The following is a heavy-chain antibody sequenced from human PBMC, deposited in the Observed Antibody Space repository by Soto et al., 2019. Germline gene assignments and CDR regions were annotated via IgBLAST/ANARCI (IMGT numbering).Heavy chain of an antibody. J-gene: IGHJ6*02. CDR3: AIIVVVPAAIQEDGMDV. CDR2: ISYDGSNK. D-gene: IGHD2-2*02. CDR1: GFTFSSYG. V-gene: IGHV3-30*03. Sequence: QVQLVESGGGVVQPGRSLRLSCAASGFTFSSYGMHWVRQAPGKGLGWVAVISYDGSNKYYADSVKGRFTISRDNSKNTLYLQMNSLRAEDTAVYYCAIIVVVPAAIQEDGMDVWGQGTTVTVSS.